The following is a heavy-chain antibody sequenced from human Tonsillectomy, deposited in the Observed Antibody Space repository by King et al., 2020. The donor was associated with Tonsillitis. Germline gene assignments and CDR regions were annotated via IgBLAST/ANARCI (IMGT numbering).Heavy chain of an antibody. CDR1: GFTFSNYT. V-gene: IGHV3-30*04. D-gene: IGHD3-10*01. J-gene: IGHJ4*02. Sequence: VQLVESGGGVVQPGRSLRLSCAASGFTFSNYTMHWVRQAPGKGLEWVAVISYDGSNKYYADSVKGRFTLSRDNSKNTLYLQMNSLRAEDTAVYYCARRGQAGVYFDYWGQGTLVTVSS. CDR3: ARRGQAGVYFDY. CDR2: ISYDGSNK.